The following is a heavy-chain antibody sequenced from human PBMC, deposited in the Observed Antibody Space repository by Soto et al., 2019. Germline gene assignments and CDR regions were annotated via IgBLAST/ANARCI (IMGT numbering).Heavy chain of an antibody. V-gene: IGHV1-69*02. Sequence: QVQLVQSGAEVKKPGSSVKVSCKGSGGTFSSYTISWVRQAPGQGLEWMGRIIPILGIANHAQKFQGRVXITADKSTSTAYMELSSLSSEDTAVYYCARFRGSYGMDVWGQGTTVTVSS. CDR3: ARFRGSYGMDV. J-gene: IGHJ6*02. CDR2: IIPILGIA. D-gene: IGHD3-10*01. CDR1: GGTFSSYT.